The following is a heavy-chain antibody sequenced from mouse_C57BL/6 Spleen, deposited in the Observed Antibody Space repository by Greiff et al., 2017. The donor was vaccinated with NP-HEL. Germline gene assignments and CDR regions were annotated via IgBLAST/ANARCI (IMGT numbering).Heavy chain of an antibody. CDR1: GFNIKDDY. CDR2: IDPENGDT. D-gene: IGHD3-2*02. CDR3: TMAAAQALFDY. Sequence: VQLQQSGAELVRPGASVKLSCTASGFNIKDDYMHWVKQRPEQGLEWIGWIDPENGDTEYASKFQGKATITADTSSNTAYLPLSSLTSEDTAVYYCTMAAAQALFDYWGQGTTLTVSS. V-gene: IGHV14-4*01. J-gene: IGHJ2*01.